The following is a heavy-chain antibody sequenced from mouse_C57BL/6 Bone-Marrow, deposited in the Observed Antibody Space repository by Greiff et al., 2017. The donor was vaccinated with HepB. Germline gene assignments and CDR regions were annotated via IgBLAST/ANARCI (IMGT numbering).Heavy chain of an antibody. CDR1: GFSLTSYG. CDR2: IWSGGST. CDR3: ARAPKGPRRAMDY. V-gene: IGHV2-2*01. J-gene: IGHJ4*01. Sequence: VQLQQSGPGLVQPSQCLSITCTVSGFSLTSYGVHWVRQSPGKGLEWLGVIWSGGSTDYNAAFISRLSISKDNSKSQVFFKMNSLQADDTAIYYCARAPKGPRRAMDYWGQGTSVTVSS.